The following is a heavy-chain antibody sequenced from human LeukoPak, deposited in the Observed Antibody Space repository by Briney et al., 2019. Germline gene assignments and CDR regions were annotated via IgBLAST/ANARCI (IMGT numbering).Heavy chain of an antibody. J-gene: IGHJ4*02. CDR1: GGSISSYY. D-gene: IGHD4-17*01. Sequence: SETLSLTCTVPGGSISSYYWNWIRQPPGKGLEWIGYIYYSGSTSYNPSLKSRVTISVDTSKNQFSLKLSSVIAADTAVYYCARGQDLTTVTSRSVFGIDYWGQGTLVTVSS. V-gene: IGHV4-59*01. CDR3: ARGQDLTTVTSRSVFGIDY. CDR2: IYYSGST.